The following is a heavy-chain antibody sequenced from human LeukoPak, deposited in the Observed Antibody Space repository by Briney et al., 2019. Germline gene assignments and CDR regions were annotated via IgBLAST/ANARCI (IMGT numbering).Heavy chain of an antibody. CDR3: ARDLRMGHIVVVPAGVY. CDR2: IKQDGSEE. CDR1: GFTFSSYW. J-gene: IGHJ4*02. D-gene: IGHD2-2*01. Sequence: GGSLRLSCAASGFTFSSYWMSWVRQAPGKGLEWVANIKQDGSEEYYVDSVKGRFTISRDNAKNSLYLQMNSLRAEDTAVYYCARDLRMGHIVVVPAGVYWGQGTLVTVSS. V-gene: IGHV3-7*01.